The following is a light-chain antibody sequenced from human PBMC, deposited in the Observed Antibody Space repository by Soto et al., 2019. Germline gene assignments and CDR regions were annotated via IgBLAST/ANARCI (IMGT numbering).Light chain of an antibody. CDR1: QSVSSY. Sequence: EIVLTQSPATLSLSPGERATLSCRASQSVSSYLAWYQQKPGQAPRLLIYDASNRATGIPARFSGSGSGTDFSLTISSLEPEDFAVYYCPQRSNWPLITFGQGTRLEI. CDR3: PQRSNWPLIT. V-gene: IGKV3-11*01. CDR2: DAS. J-gene: IGKJ5*01.